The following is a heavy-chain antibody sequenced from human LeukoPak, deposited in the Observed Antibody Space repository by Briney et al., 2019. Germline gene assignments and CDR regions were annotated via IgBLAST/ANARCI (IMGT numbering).Heavy chain of an antibody. Sequence: SETLSLTCTVSDVSINNYYWSWIRQPPGKGLEWIGYIYYSGSTNYNPSLKSRVTISVDTSKKQFSLKLSSVTAADTAVYYCARGWDCNNWFDPWGQGTLVTVSS. D-gene: IGHD2-21*01. J-gene: IGHJ5*02. CDR1: DVSINNYY. CDR2: IYYSGST. V-gene: IGHV4-59*01. CDR3: ARGWDCNNWFDP.